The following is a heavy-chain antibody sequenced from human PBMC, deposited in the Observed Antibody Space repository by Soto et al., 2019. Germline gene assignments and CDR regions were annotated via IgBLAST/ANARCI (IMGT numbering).Heavy chain of an antibody. J-gene: IGHJ4*02. CDR2: SSADNGNT. V-gene: IGHV1-18*01. CDR1: GYTFTSYG. Sequence: QVQLVQSGAEVKKPGASVKVSCKASGYTFTSYGISWVRQAPGQGLEWMGWSSADNGNTNYAQKLQGRVNMTTDTSTRTDYMELRCLRADDTAVYYCASVLWDYGVFGFDYWGQGTLVTVSS. CDR3: ASVLWDYGVFGFDY. D-gene: IGHD4-17*01.